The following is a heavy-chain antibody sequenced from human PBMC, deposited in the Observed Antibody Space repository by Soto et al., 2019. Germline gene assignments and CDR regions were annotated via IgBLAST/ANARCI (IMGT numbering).Heavy chain of an antibody. V-gene: IGHV4-61*01. CDR2: IYYSGST. Sequence: SETLSLTCTVSGGSVSSGSYCWSWIRQPPGKGLEWIGYIYYSGSTYYNPSLKSRVTISVDTSKNQFSLKLSSVTAADTAVYYCARDMRGSGYEPLGYWGQGTLVTVSS. CDR1: GGSVSSGSYC. J-gene: IGHJ4*02. CDR3: ARDMRGSGYEPLGY. D-gene: IGHD5-12*01.